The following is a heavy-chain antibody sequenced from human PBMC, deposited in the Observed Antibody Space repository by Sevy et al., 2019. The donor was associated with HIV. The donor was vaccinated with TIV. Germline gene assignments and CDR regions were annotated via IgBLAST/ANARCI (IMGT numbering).Heavy chain of an antibody. CDR3: PRVITMEGDAFDI. J-gene: IGHJ3*02. V-gene: IGHV4-59*01. CDR2: IYFGGRT. D-gene: IGHD3-10*01. Sequence: SETLSLTCSVSGGSMTSYYWSWIRQPPGKGLEWIGHIYFGGRTQYNPSLKSRVTISLDSSKHQFSLEVNSVIAADTAVYYCPRVITMEGDAFDIWGQGTMVTVSS. CDR1: GGSMTSYY.